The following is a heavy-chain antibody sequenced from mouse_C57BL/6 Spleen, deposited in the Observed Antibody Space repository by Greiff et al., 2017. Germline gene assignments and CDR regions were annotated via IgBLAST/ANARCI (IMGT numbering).Heavy chain of an antibody. J-gene: IGHJ3*01. V-gene: IGHV1-82*01. D-gene: IGHD3-3*01. Sequence: QVHVKQSGPELVKPGASVKISCKASGYAFSSSWMNWVKQRPGKGLEWIGRIYPGDGDTNYNGKFKGKATLTADKSSSTAYMQLSSLTSEDSAVYFCARDGTDPWFAYWGQGTLVTVSA. CDR3: ARDGTDPWFAY. CDR2: IYPGDGDT. CDR1: GYAFSSSW.